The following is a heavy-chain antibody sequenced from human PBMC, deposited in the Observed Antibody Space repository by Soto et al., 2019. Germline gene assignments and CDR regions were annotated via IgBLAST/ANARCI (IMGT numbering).Heavy chain of an antibody. V-gene: IGHV1-3*01. CDR3: ARTDCSSTSCYNYYYYGMDV. CDR2: INPGNGDT. J-gene: IGHJ6*02. CDR1: GYSFTKYG. Sequence: QVQLVQSGTEVKKPGASVKVSCKTSGYSFTKYGLHWVRQAPGQRLEWMGWINPGNGDTQYSQKFQGRVTITRDTSATTDYMELSSLRSEDSAVFYCARTDCSSTSCYNYYYYGMDVWGQGTTVTVSS. D-gene: IGHD2-2*01.